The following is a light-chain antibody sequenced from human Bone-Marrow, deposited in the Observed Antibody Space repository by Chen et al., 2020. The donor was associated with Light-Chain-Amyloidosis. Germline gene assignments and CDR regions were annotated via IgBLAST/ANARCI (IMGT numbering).Light chain of an antibody. Sequence: EIVLTQSPGTLSLSPGEGANLSCRASQTISSNYLTWYQQKFGQAPRLLIYGSSSRATGIPDRFTGSGSGTDFTLTINRLEREDFAMYYCQQYGTSPLTFGGGTKVEIK. J-gene: IGKJ4*01. CDR3: QQYGTSPLT. V-gene: IGKV3-20*01. CDR2: GSS. CDR1: QTISSNY.